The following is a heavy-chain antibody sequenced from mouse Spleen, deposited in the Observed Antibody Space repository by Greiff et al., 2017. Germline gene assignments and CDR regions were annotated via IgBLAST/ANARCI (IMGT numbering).Heavy chain of an antibody. V-gene: IGHV1-85*01. CDR3: AYGSSYGYFDV. CDR2: IYPRDGST. J-gene: IGHJ1*01. Sequence: QVQLQQSGPELVKPGAPVKLSCKASGYTFTSYDINWVKQRPGQGLEWIGWIYPRDGSTKYNEKFKGKATLTVDTSSSTAYMELHSLTSEDSAVYFCAYGSSYGYFDVWGAGTTVTVSS. D-gene: IGHD1-1*01. CDR1: GYTFTSYD.